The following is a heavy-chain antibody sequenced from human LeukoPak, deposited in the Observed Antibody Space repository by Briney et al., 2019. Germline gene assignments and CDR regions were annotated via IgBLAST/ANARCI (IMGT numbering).Heavy chain of an antibody. CDR3: AGSSGSYADY. CDR1: GGSFSGYY. D-gene: IGHD1-26*01. Sequence: PSETLSLTCAVYGGSFSGYYWSWIRQPPGKGLEWIGEINHSGSTNYNPSLKSRVTISVDTSKNQFSLKLSSVTAADTAVYYCAGSSGSYADYWGQGTLVTVS. J-gene: IGHJ4*02. CDR2: INHSGST. V-gene: IGHV4-34*01.